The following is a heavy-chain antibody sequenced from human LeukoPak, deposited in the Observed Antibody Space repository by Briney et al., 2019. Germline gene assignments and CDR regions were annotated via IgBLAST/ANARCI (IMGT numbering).Heavy chain of an antibody. V-gene: IGHV4-59*08. D-gene: IGHD1-26*01. CDR1: GGSISSYY. CDR2: IYYSGST. Sequence: SETLSLTCTVSGGSISSYYWSWIRQPPGKGLEWIGYIYYSGSTNYNPSLKSRVTISVDTSKNQFSLKLSSVTAADTAVYYCARQKGGATRHFDYWGQGTLVTVSS. CDR3: ARQKGGATRHFDY. J-gene: IGHJ4*02.